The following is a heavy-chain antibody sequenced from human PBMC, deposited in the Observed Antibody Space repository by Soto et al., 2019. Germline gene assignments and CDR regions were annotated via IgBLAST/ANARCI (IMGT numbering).Heavy chain of an antibody. CDR2: MSPNSENK. CDR1: GYTFTNFD. D-gene: IGHD6-13*01. J-gene: IGHJ5*01. V-gene: IGHV1-8*01. Sequence: GASVKVSCKTSGYTFTNFDVNWVRQAAGQGLEWMGWMSPNSENKGYAQKFQGRVTMTRDTSITTAYMELSSLRSEDTAVYYCARCFGSSGNRGGYNWFGFWGQGNLGTVPS. CDR3: ARCFGSSGNRGGYNWFGF.